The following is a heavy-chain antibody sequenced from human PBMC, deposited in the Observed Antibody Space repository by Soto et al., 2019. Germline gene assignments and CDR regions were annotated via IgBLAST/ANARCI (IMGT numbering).Heavy chain of an antibody. CDR3: ARDRGRGGSYYGYYGMDV. D-gene: IGHD1-26*01. J-gene: IGHJ6*02. V-gene: IGHV3-30-3*01. CDR1: GFTFSSYA. CDR2: ISYDGGKR. Sequence: QVQLVESGGGVVQPGRSLRLSCAASGFTFSSYAMHWVRQAPGKGLEWVAVISYDGGKRYYADSVKGRFTISGDNSKNPLYLQMHSLRAEDTAVYYCARDRGRGGSYYGYYGMDVWGQGTTVTVSS.